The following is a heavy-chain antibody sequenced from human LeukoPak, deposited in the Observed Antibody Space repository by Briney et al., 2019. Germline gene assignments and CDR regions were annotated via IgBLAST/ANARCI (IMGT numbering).Heavy chain of an antibody. CDR3: ARARLQDYCSSTSCYSRVWFDP. J-gene: IGHJ5*02. CDR1: GGSFSGYY. CDR2: INHSGNT. D-gene: IGHD2-2*01. Sequence: SETLSLTCGVYGGSFSGYYWTWIRQPPGKGLEWIGEINHSGNTNYNPSLKSRVTISADTSKNQFSLKLSSVTAADTAVYYCARARLQDYCSSTSCYSRVWFDPWGQGTLVTVSS. V-gene: IGHV4-34*01.